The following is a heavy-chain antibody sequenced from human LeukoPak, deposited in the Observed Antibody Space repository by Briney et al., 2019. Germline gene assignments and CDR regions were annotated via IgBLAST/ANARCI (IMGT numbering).Heavy chain of an antibody. CDR3: AKAGYYYDSSGYYDYYYYMDV. CDR1: GGSISRSPYY. D-gene: IGHD3-22*01. V-gene: IGHV4-39*07. Sequence: SETLSLTCTVSGGSISRSPYYWGWIRQPPGKGLEWIGSIYYSGSFYNNPSLNSRVTISVDTSKNQFSLNLSSVTAADTAVYYCAKAGYYYDSSGYYDYYYYMDVWGKGTTVTISS. J-gene: IGHJ6*03. CDR2: IYYSGSF.